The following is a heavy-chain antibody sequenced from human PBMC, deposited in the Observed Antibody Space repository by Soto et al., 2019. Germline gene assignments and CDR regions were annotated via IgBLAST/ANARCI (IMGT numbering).Heavy chain of an antibody. Sequence: EVQLLESGGGLVQPGGSLRLSCAASGFTFSSYAMSCVRQAPGKELEWVSALRGSGGSTYYADSVNGRFTISRDNSQNSLYLQRNSLRAEDTAVYYCEKTPQYFDWLLYFDYWGQGTLVTVSS. D-gene: IGHD3-9*01. CDR1: GFTFSSYA. CDR2: LRGSGGST. V-gene: IGHV3-23*01. J-gene: IGHJ4*02. CDR3: EKTPQYFDWLLYFDY.